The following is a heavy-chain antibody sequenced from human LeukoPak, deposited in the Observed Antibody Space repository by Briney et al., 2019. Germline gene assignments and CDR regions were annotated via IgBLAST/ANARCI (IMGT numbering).Heavy chain of an antibody. CDR3: ARIGGIAAAGPFDY. J-gene: IGHJ4*02. Sequence: PSETLSLTCTVSGGSISSSSYYWGWSRQPPGKGLEWIGSIYYSGSTYYNPSLKSRVTISVDTSKNQFSLKLSSVTAADTAVYYCARIGGIAAAGPFDYWGQGTLVTVSS. D-gene: IGHD6-13*01. CDR1: GGSISSSSYY. V-gene: IGHV4-39*07. CDR2: IYYSGST.